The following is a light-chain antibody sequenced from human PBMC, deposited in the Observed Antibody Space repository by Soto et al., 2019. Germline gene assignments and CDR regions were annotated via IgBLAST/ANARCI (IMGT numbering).Light chain of an antibody. V-gene: IGKV1-5*03. Sequence: IHMTQSPSTLSASVGDRVTITCRASQSISSWLAWYQQKPGKAPKVLIYKASGLQSAVPSRFSGSGSGTEFTLTISSLQPDDFATYYCQQYNSYSRTVGQGTKLEIK. CDR3: QQYNSYSRT. CDR1: QSISSW. J-gene: IGKJ2*01. CDR2: KAS.